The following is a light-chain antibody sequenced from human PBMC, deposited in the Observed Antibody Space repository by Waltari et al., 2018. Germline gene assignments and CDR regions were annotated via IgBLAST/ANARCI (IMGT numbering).Light chain of an antibody. V-gene: IGKV4-1*01. CDR3: QQHYPTASLT. J-gene: IGKJ4*01. CDR1: QSVLYSSNNKNY. CDR2: WAS. Sequence: DIVMTQSPEYLAVSLGERATVNCKSSQSVLYSSNNKNYLAWYQLKPGQPPKLLIYWASTRGSGVPDRFSGSGAGTDFTLTISSLQAEDVAVYYCQQHYPTASLTFGGGTKVAI.